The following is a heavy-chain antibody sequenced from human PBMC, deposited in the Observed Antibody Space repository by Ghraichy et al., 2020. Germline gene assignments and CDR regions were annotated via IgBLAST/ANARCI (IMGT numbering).Heavy chain of an antibody. J-gene: IGHJ3*02. Sequence: GGSLRLSCASSGFTFSSYAMSWVRQAPGKGLEWVSSISGSGSSTYYADSVKGRFAISRDNSKNTLYMQMNSLRAEDTAVYYCAKDLRSTTSLYAFHIWGQGTMVTVSS. CDR2: ISGSGSST. V-gene: IGHV3-23*01. CDR3: AKDLRSTTSLYAFHI. D-gene: IGHD2-2*01. CDR1: GFTFSSYA.